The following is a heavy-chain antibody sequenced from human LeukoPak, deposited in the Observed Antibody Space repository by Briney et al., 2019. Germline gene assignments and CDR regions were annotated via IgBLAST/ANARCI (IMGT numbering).Heavy chain of an antibody. Sequence: GGSLILSCVASGFTFSSHWMHWIRQAPGKGLVWVSRISSDGNRTTYADSVKGRFTISRDNAKNTLYLQMNNLRAEDTALYYSARLHLTRSCTNDVCSTGGNTWGQGALVTVSS. CDR3: ARLHLTRSCTNDVCSTGGNT. CDR1: GFTFSSHW. D-gene: IGHD3/OR15-3a*01. J-gene: IGHJ5*02. V-gene: IGHV3-74*01. CDR2: ISSDGNRT.